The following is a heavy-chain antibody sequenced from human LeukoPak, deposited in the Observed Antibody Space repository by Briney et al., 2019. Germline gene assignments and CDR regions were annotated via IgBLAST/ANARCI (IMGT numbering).Heavy chain of an antibody. CDR2: IHPNSGGT. J-gene: IGHJ3*02. D-gene: IGHD6-19*01. Sequence: GASVKVSCKASGYTFTGYYMHWVRQAPGQGLVWMGWIHPNSGGTNYAQKFQGRVTMTRDTSISTAYMELSRLRSDDTAVYYCARVIAVAGTGGAFDIWGQGTMVTVSS. V-gene: IGHV1-2*02. CDR3: ARVIAVAGTGGAFDI. CDR1: GYTFTGYY.